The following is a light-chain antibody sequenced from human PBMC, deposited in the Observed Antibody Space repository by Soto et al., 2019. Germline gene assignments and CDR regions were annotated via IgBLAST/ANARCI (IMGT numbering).Light chain of an antibody. CDR1: QSISSW. CDR3: QQYNSYSRT. V-gene: IGKV1-5*01. Sequence: DIQMTQSPSTLSASVGDRVTITCRASQSISSWLAWYQQKPGKAPKLLIYDASSLESGVPSRFSGSGSGTEFTLTISILQPDDFATYYCQQYNSYSRTFGQWTKVEIK. J-gene: IGKJ1*01. CDR2: DAS.